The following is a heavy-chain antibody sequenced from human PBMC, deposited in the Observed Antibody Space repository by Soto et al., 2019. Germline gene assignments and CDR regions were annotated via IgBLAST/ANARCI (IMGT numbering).Heavy chain of an antibody. V-gene: IGHV3-30*18. Sequence: QVQLVESGGGVVQPGRSLRLSCAAAGFTFSSYGMHWVRQAPGKGLERVAVISYDGSNKYYADSEKGRFTISRDNSKNTLYLQMNSRRAADTAVYYCAKDLRGYYGDYSLDPWGQGTLVTVSS. CDR2: ISYDGSNK. J-gene: IGHJ5*02. CDR1: GFTFSSYG. CDR3: AKDLRGYYGDYSLDP. D-gene: IGHD4-17*01.